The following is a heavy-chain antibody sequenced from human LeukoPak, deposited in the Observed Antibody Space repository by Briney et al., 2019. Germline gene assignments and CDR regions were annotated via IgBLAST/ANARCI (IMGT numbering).Heavy chain of an antibody. D-gene: IGHD6-13*01. CDR1: GGTFSSYA. J-gene: IGHJ4*02. CDR3: ARDSSIAAAGFFDY. CDR2: IIPILGIA. V-gene: IGHV1-69*04. Sequence: SVKVSCKASGGTFSSYAISWVRQAPGQGLEWMGRIIPILGIANYAQKFQGRVTITADKSTSTAYMELSSLRSEDTAVYYCARDSSIAAAGFFDYWGQGTLVTVSS.